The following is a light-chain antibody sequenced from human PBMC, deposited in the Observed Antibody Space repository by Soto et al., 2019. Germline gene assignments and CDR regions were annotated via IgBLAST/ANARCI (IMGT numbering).Light chain of an antibody. V-gene: IGKV3-15*01. Sequence: EIVMTQSPATLSVSPGERATLSCRASQSVGYRLAWYQQKPGQAPRLLIYDAATRATGFPARFSGSGSGTAFTLTISSLQYEDFAVYYCQQYNNWPPFTFGPGTKVDIK. CDR2: DAA. CDR1: QSVGYR. CDR3: QQYNNWPPFT. J-gene: IGKJ3*01.